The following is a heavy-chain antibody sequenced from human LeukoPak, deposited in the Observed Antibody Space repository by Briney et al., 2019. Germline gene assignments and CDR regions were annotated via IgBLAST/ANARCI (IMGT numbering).Heavy chain of an antibody. CDR3: ARTGIAAAGYDY. J-gene: IGHJ4*02. CDR2: ISSSSSYI. V-gene: IGHV3-21*01. D-gene: IGHD6-13*01. Sequence: KPGGSLRLSCAASGFTFSSYSMNWVRQAPGKGLEWVSSISSSSSYIYYADSVKGRFTISRDNAKNSLYLQMNSLRAEDTAVYYCARTGIAAAGYDYWGQGTLVTVSS. CDR1: GFTFSSYS.